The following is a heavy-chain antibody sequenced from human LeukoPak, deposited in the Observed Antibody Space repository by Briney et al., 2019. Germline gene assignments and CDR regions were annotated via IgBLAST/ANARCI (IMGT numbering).Heavy chain of an antibody. V-gene: IGHV4-59*12. CDR1: GGSISSYY. D-gene: IGHD3-3*01. CDR2: IYYSGST. CDR3: ARGSSVLRFLEWLPPSYYYYMDV. Sequence: SETLSLTCTVSGGSISSYYWSWIRQPPGKGLEWIGYIYYSGSTNYNPSLKSRVTISVDTSKNQFSLKLSSVTAADTAVYYCARGSSVLRFLEWLPPSYYYYMDVWGKGTTVTVSS. J-gene: IGHJ6*03.